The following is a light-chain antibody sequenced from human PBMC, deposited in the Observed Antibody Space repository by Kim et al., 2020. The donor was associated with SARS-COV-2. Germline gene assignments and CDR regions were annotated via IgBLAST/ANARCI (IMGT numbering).Light chain of an antibody. CDR1: QTISSY. Sequence: DIQMTQSPSSLSESVGDRVSITCRASQTISSYLNWYQQRPGKAPTLLIYAASSLQSGVPSRFSGSGSGTDFTLTISSLQPEDFATYYCQQSYSTPRTFGQGTKVDIK. CDR2: AAS. CDR3: QQSYSTPRT. J-gene: IGKJ1*01. V-gene: IGKV1-39*01.